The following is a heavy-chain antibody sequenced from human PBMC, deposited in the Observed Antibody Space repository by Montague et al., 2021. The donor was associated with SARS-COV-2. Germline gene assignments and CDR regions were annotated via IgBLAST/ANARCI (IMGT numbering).Heavy chain of an antibody. V-gene: IGHV2-5*02. Sequence: PALVKPTQTLTLTCTFSGFSLTTRGVGVGWIRQPPGKALEWLALXYWDDAKHYSPSLKSRLTITKDTSKNQVVLTMTNTDPVDTATYYCAHKLYGINRRWFDPWGQGTLVTVSS. CDR2: XYWDDAK. D-gene: IGHD1-14*01. J-gene: IGHJ5*02. CDR1: GFSLTTRGVG. CDR3: AHKLYGINRRWFDP.